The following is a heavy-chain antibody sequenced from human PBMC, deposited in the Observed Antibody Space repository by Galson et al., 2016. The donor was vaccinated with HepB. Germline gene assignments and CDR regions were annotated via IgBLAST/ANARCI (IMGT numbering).Heavy chain of an antibody. J-gene: IGHJ6*02. D-gene: IGHD3-3*01. CDR3: ARVETYYYSMDD. CDR1: GGSIENYY. V-gene: IGHV4-59*01. CDR2: IYYSGST. Sequence: SETLSLTCTISGGSIENYYGNWIRQPPGKGLEWIGYIYYSGSTSYNPSLESRVTISLDTSTNQFSLKLSSVTAADTAVYYCARVETYYYSMDDWGQGTTVTVSS.